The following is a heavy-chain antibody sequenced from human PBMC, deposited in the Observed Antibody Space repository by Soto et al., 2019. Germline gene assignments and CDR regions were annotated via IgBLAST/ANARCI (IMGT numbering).Heavy chain of an antibody. J-gene: IGHJ6*03. Sequence: EVQLVESGGDLVKPGESLRLSCAASGSSFSVSIMNWVRQAPGKGLEWVSSISTSSHYIYYAYAVKGKFAICRDNDKNSLYLQIDYMRAEATAAYDYARGKHCSDSICSVSEYYYYMDVWGKGTTVTVSS. CDR3: ARGKHCSDSICSVSEYYYYMDV. V-gene: IGHV3-21*02. D-gene: IGHD2-15*01. CDR2: ISTSSHYI. CDR1: GSSFSVSI.